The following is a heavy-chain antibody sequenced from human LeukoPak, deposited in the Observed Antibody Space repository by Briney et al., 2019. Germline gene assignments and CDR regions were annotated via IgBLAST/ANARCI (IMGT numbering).Heavy chain of an antibody. D-gene: IGHD3-3*01. Sequence: GGSLRLSCAASGFTFSSNAMSWVRQAPGKGLEWVSAISGSGGSTYYADSVKGRFTTSRDTSKNTLYLQMNSLRAEDTGVYYCSLDLPYYDFWSGYYAPFFDYRGQGTLVTVSS. CDR2: ISGSGGST. CDR1: GFTFSSNA. J-gene: IGHJ4*02. V-gene: IGHV3-23*01. CDR3: SLDLPYYDFWSGYYAPFFDY.